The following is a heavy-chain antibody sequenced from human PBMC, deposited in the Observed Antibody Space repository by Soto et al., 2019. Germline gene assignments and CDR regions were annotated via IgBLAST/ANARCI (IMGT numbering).Heavy chain of an antibody. V-gene: IGHV1-69*13. CDR1: GRTFSSYA. CDR3: ARGPTPPMIVVDNWFDP. D-gene: IGHD3-22*01. J-gene: IGHJ5*02. Sequence: ASVKVSCKASGRTFSSYAISWVRQAPGQGLEWMGGIIPIFGTANYAQKFQGRVTITADESTSTAYMELSSLRSEDTAVYYCARGPTPPMIVVDNWFDPWGQGTLVTVSS. CDR2: IIPIFGTA.